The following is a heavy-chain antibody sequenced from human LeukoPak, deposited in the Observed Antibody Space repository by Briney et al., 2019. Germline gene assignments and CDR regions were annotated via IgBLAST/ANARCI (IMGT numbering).Heavy chain of an antibody. D-gene: IGHD3-10*01. CDR1: GFTFSSYA. CDR2: ISYDGSNK. CDR3: ARGQTLRRVMIRGVIINPLDY. V-gene: IGHV3-30*04. Sequence: PGRSLRLSCAASGFTFSSYAMHWVRQAPGKGLEWVAVISYDGSNKYYADSVKGRFTISRDNSKNTLYLQMNSLRAEDTAVYYCARGQTLRRVMIRGVIINPLDYWGQGTLVSVSS. J-gene: IGHJ4*02.